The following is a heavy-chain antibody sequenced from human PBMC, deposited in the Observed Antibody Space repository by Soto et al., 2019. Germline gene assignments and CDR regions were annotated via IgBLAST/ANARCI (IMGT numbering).Heavy chain of an antibody. V-gene: IGHV4-31*03. Sequence: QVQLQESGPGLVKPSQTLSLTCTVSGGSISSGGYYWSWIRQHPGKGLEWIGYIYHSGTTYYNPFLNSRVTISVDMSKNQFSLKLTSVTAADTAVYYCARVIGNHLLWWFDPWGQGTLVTVSS. CDR1: GGSISSGGYY. J-gene: IGHJ5*02. D-gene: IGHD2-2*01. CDR2: IYHSGTT. CDR3: ARVIGNHLLWWFDP.